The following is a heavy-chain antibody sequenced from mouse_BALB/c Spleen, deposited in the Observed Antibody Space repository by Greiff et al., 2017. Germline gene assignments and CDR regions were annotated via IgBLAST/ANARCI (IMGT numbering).Heavy chain of an antibody. CDR2: IWGDGST. V-gene: IGHV2-6-7*01. CDR3: ARRGNYGAMDY. CDR1: GFSLTGYG. J-gene: IGHJ4*01. D-gene: IGHD2-1*01. Sequence: QVQLQQSGPGLVAPSQSLSITCTVSGFSLTGYGVNWVRQPPGKGLEWLGMIWGDGSTDYNSALKSRLSISKDNSKSQVFLKMNSLQTDDTARYYCARRGNYGAMDYWGQGTSVTVSS.